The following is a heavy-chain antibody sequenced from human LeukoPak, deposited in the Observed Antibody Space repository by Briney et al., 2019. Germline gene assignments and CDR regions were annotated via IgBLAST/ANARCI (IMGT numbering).Heavy chain of an antibody. CDR1: GGSVSDYY. D-gene: IGHD4-17*01. CDR3: ARDDSGTRRGWFEH. Sequence: PSETLSLTCTISGGSVSDYYWGWIRQSPGKGLEWIGYIYYTGSTTYNPSLKSRVTISADTSKNQFSLKLSSVTAADTAVYYCARDDSGTRRGWFEHWGQGTLVTVSS. J-gene: IGHJ5*01. CDR2: IYYTGST. V-gene: IGHV4-59*02.